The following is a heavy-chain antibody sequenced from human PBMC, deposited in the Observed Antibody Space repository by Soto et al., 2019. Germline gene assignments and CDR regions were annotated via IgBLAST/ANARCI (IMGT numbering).Heavy chain of an antibody. CDR1: GFTFRNYE. J-gene: IGHJ5*02. D-gene: IGHD3-10*01. V-gene: IGHV3-48*03. Sequence: PGGSLRLSCAASGFTFRNYEMNWVRQAPGKGLEWISYISNGASSIEYADSVRGRFTVSRDNAKNLLYLQMTSLSVEDTAVYFCGRVSSASGTFGWLDPWGQGTLVTVSS. CDR3: GRVSSASGTFGWLDP. CDR2: ISNGASSI.